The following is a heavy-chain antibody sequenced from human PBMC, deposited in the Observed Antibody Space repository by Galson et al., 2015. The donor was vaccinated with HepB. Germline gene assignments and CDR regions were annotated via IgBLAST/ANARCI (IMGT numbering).Heavy chain of an antibody. V-gene: IGHV1-18*01. CDR2: ISAYNGNT. CDR1: GGTFSSYA. CDR3: ARDSMTTRPPGYGMDV. J-gene: IGHJ6*02. D-gene: IGHD4-11*01. Sequence: SVKVSCKASGGTFSSYAISWVRQAPGQGLEWMGWISAYNGNTNYAQKLQGRVTMTTDTSTSTAYMELRSLRSDDTAVYYCARDSMTTRPPGYGMDVWGQGTTVTVSS.